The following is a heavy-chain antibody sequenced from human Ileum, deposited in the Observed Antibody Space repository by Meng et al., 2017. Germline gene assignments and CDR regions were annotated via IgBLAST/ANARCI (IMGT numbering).Heavy chain of an antibody. CDR2: IYYSGST. J-gene: IGHJ4*02. D-gene: IGHD2-2*01. CDR1: GGSISSSY. Sequence: QVQLQESGPGLVKPSETLSLTCTVSGGSISSSYWSWIRQPPGKGLEWIGYIYYSGSTNYNPSLKSRVTISVDTSKNQFSLKLSSVTAADTAVYYCARDYCSSTTCALDYWGQGTLVTVSS. V-gene: IGHV4-59*01. CDR3: ARDYCSSTTCALDY.